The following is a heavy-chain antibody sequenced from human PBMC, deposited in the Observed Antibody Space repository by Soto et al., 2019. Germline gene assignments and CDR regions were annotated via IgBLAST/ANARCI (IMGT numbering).Heavy chain of an antibody. CDR3: ARAAVAGYFDY. CDR2: ISAYNGNT. CDR1: GGTFSSYG. D-gene: IGHD6-19*01. Sequence: ASVKVSCKASGGTFSSYGISWVRQAPGQGLEWMGWISAYNGNTNYAQKLQGRVTMTTDTSTSTAYMELRSLRSDDTAVYYCARAAVAGYFDYWGQGTLVTVSS. J-gene: IGHJ4*02. V-gene: IGHV1-18*01.